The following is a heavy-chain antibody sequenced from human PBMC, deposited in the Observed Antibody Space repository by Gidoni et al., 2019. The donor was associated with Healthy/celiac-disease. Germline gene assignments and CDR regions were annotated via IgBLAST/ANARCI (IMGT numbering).Heavy chain of an antibody. V-gene: IGHV3-21*01. J-gene: IGHJ3*02. CDR1: GFTFSSYS. D-gene: IGHD2-21*02. Sequence: EVQLVESGGGLVKPGGSLSLSCAASGFTFSSYSMNWVRQAPGKGLEWVSSISSSSSYIYYADSVKGRFTISRDNAKNSLYLQMNSLRAEDTAVYYCGGETAIPRWFDIWGQGTMVTVSS. CDR2: ISSSSSYI. CDR3: GGETAIPRWFDI.